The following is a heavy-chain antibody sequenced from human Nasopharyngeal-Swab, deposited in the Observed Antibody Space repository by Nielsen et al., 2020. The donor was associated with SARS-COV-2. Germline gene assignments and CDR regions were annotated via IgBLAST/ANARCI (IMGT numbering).Heavy chain of an antibody. J-gene: IGHJ4*02. D-gene: IGHD2-15*01. CDR2: IRSKGNSYAT. V-gene: IGHV3-73*01. CDR1: GFIFSDSA. Sequence: GGSLRLSCAASGFIFSDSAIHWVRQASGKGLEWVGRIRSKGNSYATEYAASVEGRFTISRDDSKNTAYLQMNSLMTEDTAVYYCSRCGGSCYTGKDYWGQGNLVTVSS. CDR3: SRCGGSCYTGKDY.